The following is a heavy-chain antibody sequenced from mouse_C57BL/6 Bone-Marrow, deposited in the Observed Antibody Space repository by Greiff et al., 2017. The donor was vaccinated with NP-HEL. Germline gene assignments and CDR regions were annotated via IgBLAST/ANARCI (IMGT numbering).Heavy chain of an antibody. CDR3: ARPHYYGSSYDAMDY. CDR1: GYTFTSYW. D-gene: IGHD1-1*01. J-gene: IGHJ4*01. Sequence: QVQLQQPGAELVKPGASVKMSCKASGYTFTSYWITWVKQRPGQGLEWIGDIYPGSGSTNYNEKFKSKATLTVDTSSSTAYMQLSSLTSDDTAVYYCARPHYYGSSYDAMDYWGQGTSVTVSS. V-gene: IGHV1-55*01. CDR2: IYPGSGST.